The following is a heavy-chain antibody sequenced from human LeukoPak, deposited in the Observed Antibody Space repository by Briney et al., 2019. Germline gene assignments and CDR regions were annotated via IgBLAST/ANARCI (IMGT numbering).Heavy chain of an antibody. CDR3: AKRLAAVGAVDY. J-gene: IGHJ4*02. V-gene: IGHV3-23*01. Sequence: GGSLRLSCAASGFIFSSFAMGWVRQAPGKGLEWVSIISDSGGRAYYADSVRGRFTISRDNSKNTLYLQMNSLRAEDTALYYCAKRLAAVGAVDYWGQGTLVTVSS. CDR2: ISDSGGRA. CDR1: GFIFSSFA. D-gene: IGHD6-13*01.